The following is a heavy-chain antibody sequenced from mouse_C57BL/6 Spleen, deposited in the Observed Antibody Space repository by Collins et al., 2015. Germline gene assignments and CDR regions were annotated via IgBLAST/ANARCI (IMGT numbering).Heavy chain of an antibody. CDR1: GYTFTGYS. CDR3: ARTYRYSFAY. Sequence: QIQLVQSGPELKKPGETVKISCKASGYTFTGYSMHWVKQAPGKGLKWMGWINTETGEPTYADDFKGRFAFSLETSASTAYLQINNLKNEDTATYFCARTYRYSFAYWGQGTLVTVSA. J-gene: IGHJ3*01. CDR2: INTETGEP. D-gene: IGHD2-14*01. V-gene: IGHV9-2-1*01.